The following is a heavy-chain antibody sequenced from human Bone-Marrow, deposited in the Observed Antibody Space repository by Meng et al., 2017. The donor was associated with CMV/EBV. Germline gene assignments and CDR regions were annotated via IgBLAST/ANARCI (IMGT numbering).Heavy chain of an antibody. D-gene: IGHD2-2*01. CDR1: GYSISSGYY. Sequence: SETLSLTCTASGYSISSGYYWGWIRQPPGKGLEWIGSIYHSGSTYYNPSLKSRVTISVDTSKNQFSLKLSSVTAADTAVYYCARDFTTPSEVVPAANYYHYGMDVWGQGTTVTGSS. J-gene: IGHJ6*02. CDR3: ARDFTTPSEVVPAANYYHYGMDV. CDR2: IYHSGST. V-gene: IGHV4-38-2*02.